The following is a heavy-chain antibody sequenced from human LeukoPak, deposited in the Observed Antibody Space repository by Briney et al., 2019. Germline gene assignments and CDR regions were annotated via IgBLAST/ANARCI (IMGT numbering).Heavy chain of an antibody. CDR1: GYTFTSCG. Sequence: GASVKLSCKASGYTFTSCGISWVRQAPGQGLEWMGWISAYNGNTNYAQKLQGRVTITTDTSTSTGYMELRSLRSDDTAVYYCARDTGSAIWSYYFDYWGQGTLVTVSS. J-gene: IGHJ4*02. V-gene: IGHV1-18*04. D-gene: IGHD2-21*02. CDR2: ISAYNGNT. CDR3: ARDTGSAIWSYYFDY.